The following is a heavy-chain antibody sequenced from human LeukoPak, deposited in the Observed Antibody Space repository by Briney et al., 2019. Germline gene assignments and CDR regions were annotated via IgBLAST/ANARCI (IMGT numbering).Heavy chain of an antibody. CDR1: GGSISSSSYY. CDR3: ARNGITIFAMDV. J-gene: IGHJ6*02. Sequence: PSETLSLTCTVSGGSISSSSYYWGWIRQPPGKGLEWTGSIYYSGSTYYNPSLKSRVTISVDTSKNQFSLKLSSVTAADTAVYYCARNGITIFAMDVWGQGTSVTVSS. D-gene: IGHD3-9*01. V-gene: IGHV4-39*01. CDR2: IYYSGST.